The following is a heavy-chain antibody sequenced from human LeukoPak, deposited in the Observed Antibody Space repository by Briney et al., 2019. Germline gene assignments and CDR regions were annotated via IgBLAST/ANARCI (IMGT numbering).Heavy chain of an antibody. D-gene: IGHD5-12*01. CDR3: ARSDSGYDYNWFDP. V-gene: IGHV1-69*06. CDR2: IIPIFGTA. CDR1: GGTFSSYA. Sequence: ASVKVSCKASGGTFSSYAISWVRQAPGQGLEWMGGIIPIFGTANYAQKFQGRVTITADKSTSTAYMELSSLRSEDTAVYYCARSDSGYDYNWFDPWGQGTLVTVSS. J-gene: IGHJ5*02.